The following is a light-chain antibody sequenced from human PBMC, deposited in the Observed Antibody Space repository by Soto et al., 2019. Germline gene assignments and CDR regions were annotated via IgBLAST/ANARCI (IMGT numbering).Light chain of an antibody. J-gene: IGKJ1*01. Sequence: EIVFTQSPGTLSLSPGERATLACRASQSVSSSYLAWYQQKPGQAPRLLIYGASSRATGIPDRFSGSGSGTDFTLTIIRLEPEDFAVYYCQQYGSSPWTFGQGTKVEIK. CDR1: QSVSSSY. CDR3: QQYGSSPWT. V-gene: IGKV3-20*01. CDR2: GAS.